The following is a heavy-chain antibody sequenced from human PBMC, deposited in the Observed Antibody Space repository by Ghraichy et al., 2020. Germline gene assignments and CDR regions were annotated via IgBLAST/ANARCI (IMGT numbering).Heavy chain of an antibody. CDR1: GLIFGSYW. Sequence: ESLNISCAASGLIFGSYWMTWVRQAPGKGLEWVANINQNGRERYYVASVEGRFTISRDNAKSSLYLQMNTLSAEDTAVYYCSSGDTFDFWGRGTMVTVSS. D-gene: IGHD3-10*01. V-gene: IGHV3-7*03. CDR2: INQNGRER. CDR3: SSGDTFDF. J-gene: IGHJ3*01.